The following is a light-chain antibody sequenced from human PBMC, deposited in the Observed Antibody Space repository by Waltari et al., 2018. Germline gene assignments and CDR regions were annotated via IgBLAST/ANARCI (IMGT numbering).Light chain of an antibody. J-gene: IGKJ5*01. CDR2: GAS. V-gene: IGKV3-20*01. Sequence: EIVLTQSPGTLSLSPGERATLSCRASQSISSGKLAWYQQKPGQAPRLLIYGASSRASGIPDKFRGSGSGIDFTLTISGLEPEDFAVYYCQQFGSSPLITFGQGTRLEIK. CDR3: QQFGSSPLIT. CDR1: QSISSGK.